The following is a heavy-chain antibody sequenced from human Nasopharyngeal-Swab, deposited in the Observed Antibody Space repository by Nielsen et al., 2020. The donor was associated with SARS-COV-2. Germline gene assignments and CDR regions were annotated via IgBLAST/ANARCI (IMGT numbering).Heavy chain of an antibody. CDR2: ISVDNGKT. CDR3: ARDVSYKFDT. J-gene: IGHJ5*02. V-gene: IGHV1-18*01. CDR1: GYTFSRYG. Sequence: ASVKVSCKASGYTFSRYGISWVRQAPGQGLEWMGWISVDNGKTDYAQKFQGRVTMTRDTSMSTAHMDLRSLGSDDTAVYYCARDVSYKFDTWGQGTLVTVSS. D-gene: IGHD1-14*01.